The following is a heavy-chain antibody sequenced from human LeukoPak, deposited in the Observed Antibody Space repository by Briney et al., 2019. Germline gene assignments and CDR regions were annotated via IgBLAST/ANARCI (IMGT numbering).Heavy chain of an antibody. J-gene: IGHJ3*02. V-gene: IGHV3-23*01. CDR1: GFTFSSYP. Sequence: GGSLNLSCPASGFTFSSYPMSWVRQPPGKGLEWVSPISGSGGSTYYADSVKGRFTISRDNSKNTLYLQMNSLRAEDTAVYYCAKDGSRRDPKYDAFDIWGQGTMDTVSS. CDR2: ISGSGGST. CDR3: AKDGSRRDPKYDAFDI. D-gene: IGHD5-12*01.